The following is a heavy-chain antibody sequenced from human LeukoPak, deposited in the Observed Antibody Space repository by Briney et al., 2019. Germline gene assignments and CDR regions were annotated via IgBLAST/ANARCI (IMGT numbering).Heavy chain of an antibody. Sequence: GGSLRLSCAASGFAFSNERMHWVRQTPGMGLFWVSYIDNDGTNPTYVDSVKGRFTIPRDNAKSTLYLHMNSLRPEDTGVYFCAKSDPPLPYWGQGTQVTVSS. CDR1: GFAFSNER. CDR2: IDNDGTNP. CDR3: AKSDPPLPY. V-gene: IGHV3-74*01. J-gene: IGHJ4*02.